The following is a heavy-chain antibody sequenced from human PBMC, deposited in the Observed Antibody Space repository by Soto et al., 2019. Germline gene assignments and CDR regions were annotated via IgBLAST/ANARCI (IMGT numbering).Heavy chain of an antibody. CDR1: GYSFTNNW. Sequence: GESLKISCKDYGYSFTNNWIAWVRQMPGKDLEWMGSIYPGDSDTRYSPSFEGQVTISADEAIDTAYLQWSSLKASDTAMYYCARGSARITIFGVVISDFDFWGQGALVTVSS. V-gene: IGHV5-51*01. CDR3: ARGSARITIFGVVISDFDF. D-gene: IGHD3-3*01. J-gene: IGHJ4*02. CDR2: IYPGDSDT.